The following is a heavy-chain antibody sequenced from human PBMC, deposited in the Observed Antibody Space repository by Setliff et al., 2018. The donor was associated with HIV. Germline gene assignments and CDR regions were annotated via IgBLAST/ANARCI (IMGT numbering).Heavy chain of an antibody. CDR1: GYTLTELS. D-gene: IGHD6-13*01. CDR2: FDPEDGET. J-gene: IGHJ1*01. Sequence: ASVKVSCKISGYTLTELSIHWVRQAPGKGLEWMANFDPEDGETFYAQKFQGRLTMTEDTSTDTAYMELSSLRSDDTAMYYCATDPGYSSTWYSESFQHWGQGTVVTVSS. CDR3: ATDPGYSSTWYSESFQH. V-gene: IGHV1-24*01.